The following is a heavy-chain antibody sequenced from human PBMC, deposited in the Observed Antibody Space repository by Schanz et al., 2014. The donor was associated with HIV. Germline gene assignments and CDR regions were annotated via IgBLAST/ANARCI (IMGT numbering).Heavy chain of an antibody. Sequence: EVQLVESGGGLVKPGGSLRLSCAASGFTFSTYSMNWVRQAPGKGLEWVSSISSSSSYLYYADSVKGRFTISRDNAKNSLYLQMNSLRVEDTAVYYCARAGVTDLFDHWGQGTLVTVSS. J-gene: IGHJ4*02. D-gene: IGHD2-21*02. CDR2: ISSSSSYL. V-gene: IGHV3-21*04. CDR3: ARAGVTDLFDH. CDR1: GFTFSTYS.